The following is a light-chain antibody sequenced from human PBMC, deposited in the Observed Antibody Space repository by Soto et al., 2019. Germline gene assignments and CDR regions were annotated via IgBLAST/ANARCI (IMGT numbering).Light chain of an antibody. CDR2: DVS. J-gene: IGLJ1*01. V-gene: IGLV2-14*01. CDR3: SSYTDSSTRV. Sequence: QSALTQPASVSGSPGQSITISCTGTSSDVGGYNYVSWYQQHPGEAPKLMIYDVSNRPSGVSSRFSGSKSANTASLTISGLQAEDEAVYYCSSYTDSSTRVFGTGTKVTVL. CDR1: SSDVGGYNY.